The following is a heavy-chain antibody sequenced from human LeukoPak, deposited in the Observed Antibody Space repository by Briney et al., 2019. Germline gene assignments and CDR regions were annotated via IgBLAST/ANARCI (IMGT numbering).Heavy chain of an antibody. CDR3: ASPPLNYYDSSGYIRGYYFDN. Sequence: SETLSLTRTVSGGSISSSCYYWGWIRQPPGKGLEWIGSIYYSGSTYYNPSLKSRVTISVDTSKNQFSLKLSSVTAADTAVYYCASPPLNYYDSSGYIRGYYFDNWGQGTLVTVSS. CDR1: GGSISSSCYY. CDR2: IYYSGST. D-gene: IGHD3-22*01. J-gene: IGHJ4*02. V-gene: IGHV4-39*01.